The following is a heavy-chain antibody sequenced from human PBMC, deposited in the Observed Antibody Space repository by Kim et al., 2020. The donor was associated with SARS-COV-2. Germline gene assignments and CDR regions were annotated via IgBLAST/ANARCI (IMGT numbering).Heavy chain of an antibody. V-gene: IGHV3-33*06. D-gene: IGHD3-10*01. Sequence: GGSLRLSCAASGFTFSSYGMHWVRQAPGKGLEWVALIWYDGSKKYYADSVKGRFTISRDNSKNTLYLQMNSLRAEDTAVYYCAKDRMVRGVIIDYLDYWGQKTLVSVSS. J-gene: IGHJ4*02. CDR2: IWYDGSKK. CDR1: GFTFSSYG. CDR3: AKDRMVRGVIIDYLDY.